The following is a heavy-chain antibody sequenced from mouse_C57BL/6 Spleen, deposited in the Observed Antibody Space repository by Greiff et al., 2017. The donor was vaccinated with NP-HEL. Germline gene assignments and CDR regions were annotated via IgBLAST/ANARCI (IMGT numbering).Heavy chain of an antibody. CDR1: GFSLTSYG. J-gene: IGHJ3*01. V-gene: IGHV2-4*01. CDR3: ASITTVVPFAY. CDR2: IWSGGST. Sequence: VMLVESGPGLVQPSQSLSITCTVSGFSLTSYGVHWVRQPPGKGLEWLGVIWSGGSTDYNAAFISRLSISKDNSKSQVFFKMNSLQADDTAIYYCASITTVVPFAYWGQGTLVTVSA. D-gene: IGHD1-1*01.